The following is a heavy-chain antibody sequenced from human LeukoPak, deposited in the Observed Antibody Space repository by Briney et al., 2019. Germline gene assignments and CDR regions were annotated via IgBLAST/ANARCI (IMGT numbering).Heavy chain of an antibody. V-gene: IGHV1-46*01. CDR1: GYTFTSKY. D-gene: IGHD4-17*01. Sequence: ASVKVSCKASGYTFTSKYMLWVRQAPGQGLEWMGIIDPSGGHTSYAQKFQGRVTMTRDMSTSTVYMELSSLRSEDTAVYYCASTTTVTIYPKIYYYYYMDVWGKGTTVTISS. CDR3: ASTTTVTIYPKIYYYYYMDV. CDR2: IDPSGGHT. J-gene: IGHJ6*03.